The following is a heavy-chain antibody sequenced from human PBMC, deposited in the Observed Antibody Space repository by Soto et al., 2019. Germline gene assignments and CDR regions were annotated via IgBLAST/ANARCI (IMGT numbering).Heavy chain of an antibody. V-gene: IGHV3-30-3*01. Sequence: QPGGSLRLSCAASGFTFSSYAMHWVRQAPGKGLEWVAVISYDGSNKYYADSVKGRFTISRDNSKNTLYLQMNSLRAEDTAVYYCARDGWGSSSWYLGYYYYGMDVWGQGTTVTVSS. D-gene: IGHD6-13*01. CDR1: GFTFSSYA. CDR3: ARDGWGSSSWYLGYYYYGMDV. J-gene: IGHJ6*02. CDR2: ISYDGSNK.